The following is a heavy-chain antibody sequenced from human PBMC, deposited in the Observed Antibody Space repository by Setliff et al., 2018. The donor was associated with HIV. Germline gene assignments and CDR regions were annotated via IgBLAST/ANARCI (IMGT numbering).Heavy chain of an antibody. J-gene: IGHJ6*03. CDR3: ASSTPYDYYSYLDV. CDR1: GGTFTSYA. CDR2: IIPIFGTA. Sequence: GASVKVSCKASGGTFTSYAISWGRQAPGQGLEWMGGIIPIFGTANYAQKFQGRVTITADESTSTAYMELSSLRSEDTAVYYCASSTPYDYYSYLDVWGKGTTVTVSS. V-gene: IGHV1-69*13.